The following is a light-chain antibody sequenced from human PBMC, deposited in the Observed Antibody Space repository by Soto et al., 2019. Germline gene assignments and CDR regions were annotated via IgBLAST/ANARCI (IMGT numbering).Light chain of an antibody. V-gene: IGKV1-39*01. CDR3: KQNYSLPIT. J-gene: IGKJ5*01. Sequence: DIQITHSPSSLSPSVVDRFTITFLTSQTITTSLNLYRQKPGKAPDILIYAASSLQSGITSRFGGRGSGTDFTLTITGLQPEDFATYYCKQNYSLPITFRQGTRLEIK. CDR1: QTITTS. CDR2: AAS.